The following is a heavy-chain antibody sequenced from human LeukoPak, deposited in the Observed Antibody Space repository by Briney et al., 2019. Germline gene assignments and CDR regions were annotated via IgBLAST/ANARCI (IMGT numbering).Heavy chain of an antibody. Sequence: PGRSLRLSCAASGFTFSSYSMNWVRQAPGKGLEWVSSISSSSSYIYYADSAKGRFTICRDNAKNSLYLQMNSLRAEDTAVYYCARDTIQWLANPFADYWGQGTLVTVSS. D-gene: IGHD6-19*01. V-gene: IGHV3-21*01. CDR3: ARDTIQWLANPFADY. CDR1: GFTFSSYS. CDR2: ISSSSSYI. J-gene: IGHJ4*02.